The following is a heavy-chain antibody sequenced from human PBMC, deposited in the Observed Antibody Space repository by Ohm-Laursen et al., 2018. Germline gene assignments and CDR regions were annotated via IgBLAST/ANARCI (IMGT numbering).Heavy chain of an antibody. D-gene: IGHD6-19*01. J-gene: IGHJ4*02. CDR1: GFTVSSNH. Sequence: LRLSCSASGFTVSSNHMSWVRQAPEKGLEWVSLIYSGGTTYSADSVKGRLIISRDNSKNTLYLQMNSLRAEDTAVYYCARLGPTLAVAGKGDYWGQGTLVTVSS. CDR3: ARLGPTLAVAGKGDY. V-gene: IGHV3-66*01. CDR2: IYSGGTT.